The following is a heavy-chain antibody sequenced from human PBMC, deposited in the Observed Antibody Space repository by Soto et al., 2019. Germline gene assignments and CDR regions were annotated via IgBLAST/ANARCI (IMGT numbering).Heavy chain of an antibody. J-gene: IGHJ4*02. Sequence: EVQLLQSGGDLVQPGGSLRLSCAASGFTFSAYAMSWVRQAPGKGLEWVSAISGSGDRTYYADSVKGRFTISRDSSDNTPDLQKKHLEGEDTAKYYRAKNRMDYYGSGSLWYLDYWGQGTLVIVSS. D-gene: IGHD3-10*01. CDR2: ISGSGDRT. CDR1: GFTFSAYA. CDR3: AKNRMDYYGSGSLWYLDY. V-gene: IGHV3-23*01.